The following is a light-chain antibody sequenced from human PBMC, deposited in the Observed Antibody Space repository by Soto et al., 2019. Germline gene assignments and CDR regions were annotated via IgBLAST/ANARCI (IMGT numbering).Light chain of an antibody. Sequence: QSALTQPPSASGSPGQSVAISCTGTTSDIGGYNYVSWYQQHPGKAPKLMIYEVNKRPSGVPDRFSGSKSGNTASLTVSGLQAEDEADYYCSSHGGNSPYVFGTGTKATV. CDR3: SSHGGNSPYV. CDR1: TSDIGGYNY. V-gene: IGLV2-8*01. CDR2: EVN. J-gene: IGLJ1*01.